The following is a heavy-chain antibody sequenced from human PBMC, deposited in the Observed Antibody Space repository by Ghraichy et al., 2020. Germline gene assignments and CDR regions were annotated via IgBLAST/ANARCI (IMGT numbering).Heavy chain of an antibody. CDR1: GGSISSSSYY. D-gene: IGHD3-3*01. CDR3: ARHSTTFGVVIVEGGLFDY. Sequence: SQTLSLTCTVSGGSISSSSYYWGWIRQPPGKGLEWIGSIYYSGSTYYNPSLKSRVTISVDTSKNQFSLKLSSVTAADTAVYYCARHSTTFGVVIVEGGLFDYWGQGTLVTVSS. CDR2: IYYSGST. V-gene: IGHV4-39*01. J-gene: IGHJ4*02.